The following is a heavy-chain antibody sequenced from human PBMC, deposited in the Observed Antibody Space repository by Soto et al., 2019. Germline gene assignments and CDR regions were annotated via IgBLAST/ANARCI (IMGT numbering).Heavy chain of an antibody. CDR3: ARVYYDFWSGSADSYYMDV. Sequence: SETLSLTCTVSGGSISSSSYCWGWIRQPPGKGLEWIGSIYYSGSTYYNPSLKSRVTISVDTSKNQFSLKLSSVTAADTAVYYCARVYYDFWSGSADSYYMDVWGKGTTVTVSS. CDR1: GGSISSSSYC. J-gene: IGHJ6*03. V-gene: IGHV4-39*01. D-gene: IGHD3-3*01. CDR2: IYYSGST.